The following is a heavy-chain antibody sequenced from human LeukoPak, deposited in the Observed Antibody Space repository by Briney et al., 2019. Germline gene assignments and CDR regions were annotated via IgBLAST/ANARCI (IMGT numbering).Heavy chain of an antibody. J-gene: IGHJ3*02. V-gene: IGHV3-21*01. Sequence: GGSLRLSCAASGFTFSSYSMNWVRQAPGKGLEWVSSISSSSSYIYYADSVKGRFTISRDNAKNSLYLQMNSLRAEDTAVYYCARVYYYDSSGYLAGNAFDIWGQGTMVTVSS. CDR1: GFTFSSYS. CDR3: ARVYYYDSSGYLAGNAFDI. CDR2: ISSSSSYI. D-gene: IGHD3-22*01.